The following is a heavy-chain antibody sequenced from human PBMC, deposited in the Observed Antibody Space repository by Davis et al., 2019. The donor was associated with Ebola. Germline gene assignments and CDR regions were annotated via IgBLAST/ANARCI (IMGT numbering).Heavy chain of an antibody. Sequence: PGGSLRLSCAASGFTFSSYSMNWVRQAPGKGLEWVSYISSGSGSTMYYADSVRGRFTISRDNAKNSLYLQMNSLRDEDTAVYYCARSSGYGLYWGQGALVTVSS. V-gene: IGHV3-48*02. J-gene: IGHJ4*02. D-gene: IGHD5-12*01. CDR1: GFTFSSYS. CDR3: ARSSGYGLY. CDR2: ISSGSGSTM.